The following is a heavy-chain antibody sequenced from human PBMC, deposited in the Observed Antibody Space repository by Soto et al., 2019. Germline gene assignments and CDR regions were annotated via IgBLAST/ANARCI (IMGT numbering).Heavy chain of an antibody. CDR1: GGSISSNNW. Sequence: VQLQESGPGLVNPSGTLSLTCAVSGGSISSNNWWSWVRQPPGKGLEWIGEIFHDGSVNYNPSLRGRVTISVAKSNNQVSLNLNSVTAADTAISYCARVMDGPTSPPSGLDYWGQGTLVTVSS. CDR2: IFHDGSV. CDR3: ARVMDGPTSPPSGLDY. J-gene: IGHJ4*02. D-gene: IGHD2-8*01. V-gene: IGHV4-4*02.